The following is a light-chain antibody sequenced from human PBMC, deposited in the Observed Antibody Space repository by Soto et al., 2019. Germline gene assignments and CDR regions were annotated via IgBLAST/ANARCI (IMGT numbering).Light chain of an antibody. CDR1: SSDVGSDNL. CDR3: CSYAGSSTAI. CDR2: EGS. Sequence: QSALTQPASVSGSPGQSITISCTGTSSDVGSDNLVSWYQQHPGKAPKLMIYEGSKRPSGVSNRFSGSKSGNTASLTISGLQAEDDAYYYCCSYAGSSTAIFGGGTKLTVL. J-gene: IGLJ2*01. V-gene: IGLV2-23*01.